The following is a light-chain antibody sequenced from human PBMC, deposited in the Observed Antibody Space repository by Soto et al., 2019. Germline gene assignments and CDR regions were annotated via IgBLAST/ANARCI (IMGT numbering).Light chain of an antibody. Sequence: QSLLTQPASVSGSPGQSITISCTGTSSDVGAYNYVSWYQQHPGKAPKLMIFEVSNRPSGVSNRFSASKSGNTASLTISGLQAEDEADYYCSSYTTSSLYVLGHGTKVTV. CDR3: SSYTTSSLYV. V-gene: IGLV2-14*01. CDR2: EVS. CDR1: SSDVGAYNY. J-gene: IGLJ1*01.